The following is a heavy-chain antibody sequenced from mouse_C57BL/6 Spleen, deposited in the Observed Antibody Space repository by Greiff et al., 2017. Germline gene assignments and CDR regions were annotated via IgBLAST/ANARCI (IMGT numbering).Heavy chain of an antibody. V-gene: IGHV1-66*01. CDR2: IYPGSGST. CDR1: GYSFTSYY. CDR3: ASPVRSYYYAMDY. Sequence: VMLVESGPELVKPGASVKISCKASGYSFTSYYIHWVKQRPGQGLEWIGWIYPGSGSTKYNEKFKGKATLTADTSSSTAYMQRSSLTSEDSAVDYCASPVRSYYYAMDYWGQGTSVTVSS. J-gene: IGHJ4*01.